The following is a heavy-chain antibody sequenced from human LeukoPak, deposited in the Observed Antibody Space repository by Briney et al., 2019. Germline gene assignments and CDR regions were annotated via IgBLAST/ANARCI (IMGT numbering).Heavy chain of an antibody. CDR3: ATGGDSSSWSPFGY. CDR2: IIPMFGTT. V-gene: IGHV1-69*05. J-gene: IGHJ4*02. D-gene: IGHD6-13*01. CDR1: GGTLTNYA. Sequence: ASVKVSCKASGGTLTNYAIGWVRQAPGQGLERMGRIIPMFGTTNYAQKFQGRVTITTDESTSTVYMELSSLTSEDTAVYYCATGGDSSSWSPFGYWGQGTLVTVSS.